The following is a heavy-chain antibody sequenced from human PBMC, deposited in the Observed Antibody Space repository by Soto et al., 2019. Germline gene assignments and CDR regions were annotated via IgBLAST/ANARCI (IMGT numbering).Heavy chain of an antibody. CDR1: GFTFSRYV. CDR2: VANDGSNQ. CDR3: ARSSGGSSWYPPDY. Sequence: QVQLVESGGGVVQPGRSLRLSCAASGFTFSRYVMQWVRQSPGEGPEWVAIVANDGSNQYYAESVKGRFTISRDNSKTTVFLEMDSLRPEDTAVYYCARSSGGSSWYPPDYWGQGTLVTVSS. J-gene: IGHJ4*02. V-gene: IGHV3-30*03. D-gene: IGHD6-13*01.